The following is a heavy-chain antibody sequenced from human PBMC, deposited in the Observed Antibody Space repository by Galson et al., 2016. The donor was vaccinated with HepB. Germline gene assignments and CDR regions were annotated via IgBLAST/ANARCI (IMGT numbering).Heavy chain of an antibody. CDR3: ARDEPRDGYTYTDYYSDTLDV. CDR2: ISYDGKNK. J-gene: IGHJ6*02. D-gene: IGHD5-24*01. Sequence: SLRLSCAASGFTFSTYAIHWVRQAPGKGLEWVAVISYDGKNKYSADSVKGRFSISRDNSKDTLYLHMTSLRSDDGAVYFSARDEPRDGYTYTDYYSDTLDVWGQGTTVTVSS. CDR1: GFTFSTYA. V-gene: IGHV3-30*04.